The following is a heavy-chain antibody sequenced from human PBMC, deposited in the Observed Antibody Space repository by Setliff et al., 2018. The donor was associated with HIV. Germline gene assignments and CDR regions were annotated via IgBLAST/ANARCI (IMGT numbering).Heavy chain of an antibody. CDR2: ISGRADAT. D-gene: IGHD4-17*01. CDR3: AKSYLVGDYFAFDS. Sequence: GGSLRLSCAASGFIFSTYTMAWVRQAPGKGLAWVSAISGRADATTYADSVKGRFTVSRDNSKDTLYLQMNSLRAEDAAVYYCAKSYLVGDYFAFDSWGQGTLVTVSS. J-gene: IGHJ4*02. CDR1: GFIFSTYT. V-gene: IGHV3-23*01.